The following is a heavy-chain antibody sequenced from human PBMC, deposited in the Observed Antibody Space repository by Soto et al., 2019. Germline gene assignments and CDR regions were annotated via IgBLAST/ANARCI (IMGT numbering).Heavy chain of an antibody. D-gene: IGHD2-15*01. CDR1: GYTFTSYA. J-gene: IGHJ4*02. V-gene: IGHV1-3*01. Sequence: QVQLVQSVAEVKKPGASVKVSCKASGYTFTSYAMHWVRQAPGQRLEWTGWINAGNGNTKYSQKFQGRVTITRDTSASTAYMELSSLRSEDTAVYYCARGPGGPDGPGDYWGQGTLVTVSS. CDR3: ARGPGGPDGPGDY. CDR2: INAGNGNT.